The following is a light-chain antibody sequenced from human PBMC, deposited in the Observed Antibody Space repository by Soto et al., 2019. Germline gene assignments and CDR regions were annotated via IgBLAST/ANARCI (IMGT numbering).Light chain of an antibody. CDR2: DAS. CDR1: QNVNNY. V-gene: IGKV3-11*01. J-gene: IGKJ4*01. CDR3: QQRSNWPLT. Sequence: EIVLTQSPATLTLSPGERVTLSCRASQNVNNYLAWYQQKPGQAPRLLILDASTRAPGIPARFSGSGSGTDFTLTISSLEPEDFAVYYCQQRSNWPLTFGGGTKVDIK.